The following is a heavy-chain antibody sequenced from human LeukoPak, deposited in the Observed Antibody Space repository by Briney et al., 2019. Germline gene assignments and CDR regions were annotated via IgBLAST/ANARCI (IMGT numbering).Heavy chain of an antibody. V-gene: IGHV4-4*02. CDR1: GGSISTSNW. CDR3: ARPGYSYGKSFDY. D-gene: IGHD5-18*01. J-gene: IGHJ4*02. Sequence: PSGTLSLTCAVSGGSISTSNWWSWVRQPPGKGLGWIGEIYHSGSTNYNPSLKSRVTISVDKSKNQFSLKLSSVTAADTAVYYCARPGYSYGKSFDYWGQGTLVTVSS. CDR2: IYHSGST.